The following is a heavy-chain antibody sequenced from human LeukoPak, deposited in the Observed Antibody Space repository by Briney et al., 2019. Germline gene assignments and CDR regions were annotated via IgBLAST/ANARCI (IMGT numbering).Heavy chain of an antibody. CDR1: GYTFTTYD. J-gene: IGHJ4*02. CDR2: VNPNSGNT. V-gene: IGHV1-8*01. CDR3: ARGDQYCTSASCYNF. D-gene: IGHD2-2*02. Sequence: ASVKVSCKASGYTFTTYDINWVRQATGQGLEWMGWVNPNSGNTGYAQKFQGRVTMTRNTSISTAYLEPRSLRSEDTAVYYCARGDQYCTSASCYNFWGQGILVTVSS.